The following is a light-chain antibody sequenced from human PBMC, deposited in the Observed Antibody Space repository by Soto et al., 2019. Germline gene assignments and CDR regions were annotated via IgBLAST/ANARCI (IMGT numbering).Light chain of an antibody. Sequence: EIVLTQSPATLSLSPGERATLSCRASQNVNKYLAWYQQKPGQAPRLLIYDASNRATGIPVTFSGSGSGTDFTLTISSLEPEDFAVYYCQQRNSWPLTFGGGTKVEIK. CDR2: DAS. J-gene: IGKJ4*01. V-gene: IGKV3-11*01. CDR3: QQRNSWPLT. CDR1: QNVNKY.